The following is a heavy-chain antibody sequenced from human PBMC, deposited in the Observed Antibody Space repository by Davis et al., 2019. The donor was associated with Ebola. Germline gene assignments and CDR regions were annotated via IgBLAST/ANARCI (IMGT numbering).Heavy chain of an antibody. D-gene: IGHD4-23*01. Sequence: SETLSLTCSVSGDSINKYFWSWIRQPAGEGLQWIGRLYASVTANYHPSPRSRVTMSIDTFKKQFSLNLTSVTAADTAVYYCAREGTNSQGRGLDVWGQGTTVTVSS. CDR1: GDSINKYF. J-gene: IGHJ6*02. V-gene: IGHV4-4*07. CDR3: AREGTNSQGRGLDV. CDR2: LYASVTA.